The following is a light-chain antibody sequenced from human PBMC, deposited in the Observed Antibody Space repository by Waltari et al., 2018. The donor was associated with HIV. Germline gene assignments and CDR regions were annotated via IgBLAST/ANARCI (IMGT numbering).Light chain of an antibody. J-gene: IGLJ2*01. CDR2: DNN. CDR1: SSHIGNNY. V-gene: IGLV1-51*01. Sequence: QSVLTQPPSVSAAPGQKVTISCSGSSSHIGNNYVSRYQQLPGTAPKLLIYDNNKRPSGIPDRFSGSKSGTSATLGITGLQTGDEADYYCGTWDSSLSAVVFGGGTKLTVL. CDR3: GTWDSSLSAVV.